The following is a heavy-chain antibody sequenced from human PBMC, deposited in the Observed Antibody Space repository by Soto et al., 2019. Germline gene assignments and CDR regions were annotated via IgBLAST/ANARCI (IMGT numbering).Heavy chain of an antibody. CDR1: GGSISFGGYS. Sequence: PSLTFAVSGGSISFGGYSWSWIRRPPGKGLEWIGYIYHSGSTYYNPSIKSRVTISVDRSKNQFSLKLSSVTAADTAVYYCARGLGYCSGGSCYSDYYYDMDVWGQGTTVTVSS. J-gene: IGHJ6*02. V-gene: IGHV4-30-2*01. D-gene: IGHD2-15*01. CDR2: IYHSGST. CDR3: ARGLGYCSGGSCYSDYYYDMDV.